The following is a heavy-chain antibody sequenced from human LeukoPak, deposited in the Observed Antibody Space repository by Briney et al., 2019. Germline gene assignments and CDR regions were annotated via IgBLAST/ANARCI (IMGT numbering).Heavy chain of an antibody. Sequence: PGGSLRLSCAASGFTFSSYAMNWVRQAPGKGLEWVSAISDSGGSTYYADSVKGRFTISRDNSKKMLYLQMSSPRAEDTAVYYCAKDGDYGSGSYPFQHWGQGTLVTVSS. CDR2: ISDSGGST. CDR3: AKDGDYGSGSYPFQH. CDR1: GFTFSSYA. J-gene: IGHJ1*01. V-gene: IGHV3-23*01. D-gene: IGHD3-10*01.